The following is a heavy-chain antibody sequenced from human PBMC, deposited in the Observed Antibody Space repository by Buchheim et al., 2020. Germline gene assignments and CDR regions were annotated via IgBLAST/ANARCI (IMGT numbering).Heavy chain of an antibody. Sequence: EVQLVESGGGLVQPGGSLRLSCAASGFTVSSYYMSWVRQAPGKGLEWVSVIYSGGSTYYSDSVKGRFTISRDNSKNTLYLQMSSLRAEDTAVYYCARDLCSGGSCYYYYGMDVWGQGTT. CDR1: GFTVSSYY. D-gene: IGHD2-15*01. CDR2: IYSGGST. V-gene: IGHV3-66*01. J-gene: IGHJ6*02. CDR3: ARDLCSGGSCYYYYGMDV.